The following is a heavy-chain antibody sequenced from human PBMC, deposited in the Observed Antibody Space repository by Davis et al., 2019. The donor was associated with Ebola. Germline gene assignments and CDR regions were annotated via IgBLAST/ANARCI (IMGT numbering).Heavy chain of an antibody. CDR3: ARDHLGAGPPLDY. V-gene: IGHV6-1*01. J-gene: IGHJ4*02. D-gene: IGHD1-26*01. CDR1: GDSVSSNTAA. Sequence: HPQTLSLTCAISGDSVSSNTAAWNWIRQSPSRGLEWLGRTYYRSKWYNDYAVSVKSRIIFNPDTSKNQISLQLNSVTPEDSAVYYCARDHLGAGPPLDYWGQGTLVTVSS. CDR2: TYYRSKWYN.